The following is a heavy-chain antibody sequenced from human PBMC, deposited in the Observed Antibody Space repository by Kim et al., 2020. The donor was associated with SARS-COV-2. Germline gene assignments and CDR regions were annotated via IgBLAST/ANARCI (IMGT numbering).Heavy chain of an antibody. D-gene: IGHD3-10*01. Sequence: YSADSVKGRFTISRDNAKNSLYLQMNNLRAEDTAVYYCATMVRGAPEVDPWGQGTLVTVSS. V-gene: IGHV3-11*01. CDR3: ATMVRGAPEVDP. J-gene: IGHJ5*02.